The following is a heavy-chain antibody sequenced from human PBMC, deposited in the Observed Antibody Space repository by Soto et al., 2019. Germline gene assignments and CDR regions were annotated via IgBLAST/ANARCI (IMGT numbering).Heavy chain of an antibody. D-gene: IGHD3-22*01. CDR2: IIPIFGTA. CDR3: ARDRGPSSGYYPYWFDP. Sequence: QVQLVQSGAEVKKPGSSVKVSCKASGGTFSSYAITWVRQAPGQGLEWRGGIIPIFGTANYAQKFQGRVTIAADESTSTAYKELSSLRSEDTAVYYCARDRGPSSGYYPYWFDPWGQGTLVTVSS. J-gene: IGHJ5*02. V-gene: IGHV1-69*12. CDR1: GGTFSSYA.